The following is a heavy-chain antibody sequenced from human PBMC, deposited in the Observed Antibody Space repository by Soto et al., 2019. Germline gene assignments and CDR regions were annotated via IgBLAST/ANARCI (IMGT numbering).Heavy chain of an antibody. CDR2: IYYSGST. Sequence: SETLSLTCTVSGGSISSSSYYWGWIRQPPGKGLEWIGSIYYSGSTYYNPSLKSRVTISVDTSKNQFSLKLSSVTAADTAVYYCASSFCSGGSCITEPYYMDVWGKGTTVTVSS. D-gene: IGHD2-15*01. J-gene: IGHJ6*03. CDR3: ASSFCSGGSCITEPYYMDV. CDR1: GGSISSSSYY. V-gene: IGHV4-39*01.